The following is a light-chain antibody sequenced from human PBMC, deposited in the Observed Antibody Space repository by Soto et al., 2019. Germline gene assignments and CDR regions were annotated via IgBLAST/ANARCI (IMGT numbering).Light chain of an antibody. V-gene: IGLV2-11*01. CDR3: CSYAGSYTHYV. J-gene: IGLJ1*01. Sequence: HSVLTQARSLSGSPGQSVTISCTGTSSDVGGYSYVSWHQQYPGKAPKVMIYAVTKRPSGVPDRISGSKSGNTASLTISGLQAEDEADYYCCSYAGSYTHYVFGTGTKVTVL. CDR2: AVT. CDR1: SSDVGGYSY.